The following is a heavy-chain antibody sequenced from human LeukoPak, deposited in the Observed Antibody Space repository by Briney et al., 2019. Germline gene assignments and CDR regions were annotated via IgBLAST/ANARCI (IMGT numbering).Heavy chain of an antibody. CDR3: ARGYYYGSGSYSLVFDY. V-gene: IGHV3-48*03. J-gene: IGHJ4*02. CDR1: GFTFSSSE. CDR2: INSATTI. D-gene: IGHD3-10*01. Sequence: GGSLRLSCGASGFTFSSSEMDWVRQAPGKGLEWVASINSATTIYYADSVKGRFTISRDNTKNSVYLQMSSLRAEDTAVYYCARGYYYGSGSYSLVFDYWGQGILVTVS.